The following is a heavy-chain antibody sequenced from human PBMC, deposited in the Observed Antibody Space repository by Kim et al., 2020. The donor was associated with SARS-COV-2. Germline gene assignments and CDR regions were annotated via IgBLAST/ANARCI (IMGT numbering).Heavy chain of an antibody. Sequence: KFQGRVTITRDTSASTAYMELSSLRSEDTAVYYCARLGIVVVPAAIPFDYWGQGTLVTVSS. CDR3: ARLGIVVVPAAIPFDY. J-gene: IGHJ4*02. D-gene: IGHD2-2*02. V-gene: IGHV1-3*01.